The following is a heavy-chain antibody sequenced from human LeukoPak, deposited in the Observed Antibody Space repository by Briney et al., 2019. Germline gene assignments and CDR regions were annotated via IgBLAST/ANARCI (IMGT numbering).Heavy chain of an antibody. V-gene: IGHV3-30*18. CDR2: ISYDGSNK. CDR3: AKDTLNPDTAMGGYYFDY. D-gene: IGHD5-18*01. J-gene: IGHJ4*02. Sequence: PGGSLRLSCAASGFTFSSYGMHWVRQAPGKGLEWVAVISYDGSNKYYADSVKGRFTISRDNSKYTLYLQMNSLRAEDTAVYYCAKDTLNPDTAMGGYYFDYWGQGTLVTVSS. CDR1: GFTFSSYG.